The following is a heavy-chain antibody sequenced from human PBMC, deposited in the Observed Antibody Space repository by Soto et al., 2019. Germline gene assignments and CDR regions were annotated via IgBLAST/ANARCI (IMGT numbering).Heavy chain of an antibody. J-gene: IGHJ4*02. CDR3: AKAYFVWSSEQPYHFDY. CDR1: GFTFTNYA. V-gene: IGHV3-23*01. CDR2: ISGSGGRS. D-gene: IGHD3-16*01. Sequence: EVQLLDSGGGLVHPGGSLRLSCAASGFTFTNYAMTWVRQGPGKGLEWVSGISGSGGRSYYADSVKGRFTISRDNSKSTLYLQMNSLRAEDTAVYYCAKAYFVWSSEQPYHFDYCGQGTLVTVSS.